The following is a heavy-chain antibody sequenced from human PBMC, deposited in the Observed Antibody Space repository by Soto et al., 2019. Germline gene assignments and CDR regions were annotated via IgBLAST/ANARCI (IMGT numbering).Heavy chain of an antibody. V-gene: IGHV4-34*01. CDR2: INHSGST. Sequence: PSESLSLTCAVYGGSFSGYYWSWIRQPPGKGLEWIGEINHSGSTNYNPSLKSRVTISVDTSKNQFSLKLSSVTAADTAVYYCARSRGWYGVGYWGQGTLVNVSS. CDR3: ARSRGWYGVGY. J-gene: IGHJ4*02. CDR1: GGSFSGYY. D-gene: IGHD6-19*01.